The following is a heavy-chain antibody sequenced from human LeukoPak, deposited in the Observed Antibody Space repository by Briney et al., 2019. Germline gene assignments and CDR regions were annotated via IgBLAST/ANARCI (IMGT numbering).Heavy chain of an antibody. CDR3: ARVQGSGLPRWY. J-gene: IGHJ4*02. V-gene: IGHV3-66*01. D-gene: IGHD2-15*01. CDR1: GFTVSSHY. CDR2: IYTAGGT. Sequence: GESLRLSCAASGFTVSSHYMTWVRQAPGKGLEWVSVIYTAGGTFYADSVKGRFTISRDNSENTLYLQMNCLRVEDTAVYYCARVQGSGLPRWYWGQGTLVTVSS.